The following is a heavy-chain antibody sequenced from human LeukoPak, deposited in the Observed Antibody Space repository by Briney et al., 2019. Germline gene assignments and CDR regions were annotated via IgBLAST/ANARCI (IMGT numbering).Heavy chain of an antibody. Sequence: SETLSLTCTVSGGSISSGDYYWSWIRQPPGKGLEWIGYIYYSGSTYYNPSLKSRVTISVDTSKTQFSLKLSSVTAADTAVYYRAREKVLAPQWFDPWGQGTLVTVSS. CDR3: AREKVLAPQWFDP. CDR1: GGSISSGDYY. J-gene: IGHJ5*02. D-gene: IGHD2-8*01. V-gene: IGHV4-30-4*01. CDR2: IYYSGST.